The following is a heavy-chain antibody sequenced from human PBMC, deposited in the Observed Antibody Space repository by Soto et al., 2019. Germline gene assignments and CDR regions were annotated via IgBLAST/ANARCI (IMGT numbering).Heavy chain of an antibody. CDR2: IDPSDSYI. CDR1: GYTFSGHW. V-gene: IGHV5-10-1*01. J-gene: IGHJ4*02. CDR3: ARHGAAIWLGY. D-gene: IGHD6-19*01. Sequence: GESLKISCKTSGYTFSGHWISWVRQVPGKGLQWMGNIDPSDSYINYNPAFRGHVAFSVDKSSSTAYLHWRSLGPSDTAIYYCARHGAAIWLGYWGQGTLVTVSS.